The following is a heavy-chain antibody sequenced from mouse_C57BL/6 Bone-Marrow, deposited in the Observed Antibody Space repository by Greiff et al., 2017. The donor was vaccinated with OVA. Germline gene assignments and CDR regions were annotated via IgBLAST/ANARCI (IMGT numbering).Heavy chain of an antibody. CDR2: IWSGGST. V-gene: IGHV2-2*01. Sequence: QVQLKESGPGLVQPSQSLSITCTVSGFSLTSYGVHWVRQSPGKGLEWLGVIWSGGSTDYNAAFISRLSIIKDNSKSQVFFKMNSLQADDTAIYYCARNSDYYGSSYDAMDYWGQGTSVTVSS. CDR3: ARNSDYYGSSYDAMDY. CDR1: GFSLTSYG. J-gene: IGHJ4*01. D-gene: IGHD1-1*01.